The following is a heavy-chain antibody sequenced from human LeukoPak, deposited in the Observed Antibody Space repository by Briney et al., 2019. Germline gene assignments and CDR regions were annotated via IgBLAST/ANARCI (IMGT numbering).Heavy chain of an antibody. CDR3: ARGPPGSTSSDY. Sequence: ASVKVSCKTSGYSFTSYDVNWVRQAAGQGLEWIGWVRPQNGDSGYAQKFQDRVTMIRDTSTSTVYMEMKSLTFEDTAVYFCARGPPGSTSSDYWGQGTLVTVSS. V-gene: IGHV1-8*01. D-gene: IGHD2-2*01. CDR2: VRPQNGDS. CDR1: GYSFTSYD. J-gene: IGHJ4*02.